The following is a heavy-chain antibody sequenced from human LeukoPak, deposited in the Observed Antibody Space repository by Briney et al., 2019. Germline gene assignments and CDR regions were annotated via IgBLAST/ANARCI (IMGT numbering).Heavy chain of an antibody. J-gene: IGHJ4*02. D-gene: IGHD5-18*01. V-gene: IGHV4-34*01. CDR1: GGSFCGYY. CDR3: ARVSRIQPDY. CDR2: INHSGST. Sequence: SETLSVTRAVYGGSFCGYYWSWIRQPPGKGLEWIGEINHSGSTNYNPSLKSRVTISVDTSKNQFSLKLSSVTAADTAVYYCARVSRIQPDYWGQATLVTVSS.